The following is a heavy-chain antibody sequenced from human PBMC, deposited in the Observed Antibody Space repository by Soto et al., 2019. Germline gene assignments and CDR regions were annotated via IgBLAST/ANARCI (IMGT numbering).Heavy chain of an antibody. V-gene: IGHV5-10-1*01. J-gene: IGHJ4*02. CDR2: IDPSDSYT. Sequence: GESLKICCKGAGYSFTSYWISWVRQMPGKGLEWMGRIDPSDSYTNYSPSFQGHVTISADKSISTAYLQWSSLKASDTAMYYCARETSSSCFDYWGQGTLVTVSS. CDR3: ARETSSSCFDY. CDR1: GYSFTSYW. D-gene: IGHD6-6*01.